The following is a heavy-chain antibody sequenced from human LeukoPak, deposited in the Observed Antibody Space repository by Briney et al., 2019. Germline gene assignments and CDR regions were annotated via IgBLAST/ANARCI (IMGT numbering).Heavy chain of an antibody. CDR2: IYYSGST. D-gene: IGHD3-10*01. J-gene: IGHJ4*02. CDR3: ARLTSGHFDY. V-gene: IGHV4-39*01. CDR1: GGSISRSSYY. Sequence: SETLSLTCTVSGGSISRSSYYWGWIRQPPGKGLEWIATIYYSGSTYSNPSLKSRVTISADTSKNQFSLKLSSVTAADTAVYYCARLTSGHFDYWGQGTLVTVSS.